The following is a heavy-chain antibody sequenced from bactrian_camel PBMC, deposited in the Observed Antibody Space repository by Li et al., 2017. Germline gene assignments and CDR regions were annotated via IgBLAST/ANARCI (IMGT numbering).Heavy chain of an antibody. CDR3: TTRGFAYEYKY. V-gene: IGHV3S6*01. J-gene: IGHJ4*01. CDR1: GFTFSNEY. CDR2: IYGDGRDT. Sequence: HVQLVESGGGLVQPGGSLRLSCAASGFTFSNEYMSWVRQAPGKGLEWVSGIYGDGRDTYYAESVKGRYTISRDNAKNTVALQMNSLRSEDTALYYCTTRGFAYEYKYWGQGTQVTVS.